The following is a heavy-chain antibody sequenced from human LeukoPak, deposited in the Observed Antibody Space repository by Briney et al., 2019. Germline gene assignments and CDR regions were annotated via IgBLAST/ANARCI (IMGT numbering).Heavy chain of an antibody. CDR3: ARSHPGGNTYYDT. CDR2: IYHSGST. V-gene: IGHV4-30-2*01. Sequence: PSETLSLTCTVSGGSISSGGYYWSWIRQHPGKGLEWIGYIYHSGSTYYNPSLKSRVTISVDRSKNQFSLKLSSVTAADTAVYYCARSHPGGNTYYDTWGQGTLVTVSS. CDR1: GGSISSGGYY. J-gene: IGHJ5*02. D-gene: IGHD3-16*01.